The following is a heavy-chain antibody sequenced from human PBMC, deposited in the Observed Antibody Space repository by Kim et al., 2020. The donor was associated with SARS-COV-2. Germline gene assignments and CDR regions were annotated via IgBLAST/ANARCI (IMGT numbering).Heavy chain of an antibody. CDR1: GYTFTGYY. V-gene: IGHV1-2*02. D-gene: IGHD5-12*01. J-gene: IGHJ5*02. CDR2: INPNSGGT. CDR3: ARRRPHSGYDRNWFDP. Sequence: ASVKVSCKASGYTFTGYYMHWVRQAPGQGLEWMGWINPNSGGTNYAQKFQGRVTMTRDTSISTAYMELSRLRSDDTAVYYCARRRPHSGYDRNWFDPWGQGTLVTVSS.